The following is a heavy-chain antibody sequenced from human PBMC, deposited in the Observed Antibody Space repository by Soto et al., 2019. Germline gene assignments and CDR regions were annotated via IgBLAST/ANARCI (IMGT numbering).Heavy chain of an antibody. CDR2: INAGNGNT. Sequence: ASVQVSCTGAGYTFTSDAMHWVRQAPGQRLEWMGWINAGNGNTKYSQKFQGRVTITRDTSASTAYMELSSLRSEDTAVYYCARLALQQLVLVYWGQGTLVTFS. CDR1: GYTFTSDA. V-gene: IGHV1-3*01. D-gene: IGHD6-13*01. CDR3: ARLALQQLVLVY. J-gene: IGHJ4*02.